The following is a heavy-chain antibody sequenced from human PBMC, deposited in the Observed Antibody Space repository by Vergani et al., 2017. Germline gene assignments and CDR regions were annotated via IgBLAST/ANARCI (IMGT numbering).Heavy chain of an antibody. Sequence: QVQLVQSGAEVKKPGSSVKVSCKASGGTFSSYAISWVRQAPGPGLEWMGGIIPIFGTANYEQKFQGRVTITADESTSTAYMELSSLRSEDTAVYYCARLKANDLEPSYFDYWGQGTLVTVSS. D-gene: IGHD1-1*01. CDR1: GGTFSSYA. J-gene: IGHJ4*02. CDR3: ARLKANDLEPSYFDY. CDR2: IIPIFGTA. V-gene: IGHV1-69*01.